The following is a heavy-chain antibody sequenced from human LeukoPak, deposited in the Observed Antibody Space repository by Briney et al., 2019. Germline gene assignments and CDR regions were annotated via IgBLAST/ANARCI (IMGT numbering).Heavy chain of an antibody. CDR3: AKSVTWFGELGDAFDI. CDR2: ISGSGGST. Sequence: AGGSLRLSCVASGFTFSSYWMHWVRQAPGKGLEWVSAISGSGGSTYYADSVKGRFTISRDNSKNTLYLQMNSLRAEDTAVYYCAKSVTWFGELGDAFDIWGQGTMVTVSS. CDR1: GFTFSSYW. D-gene: IGHD3-10*01. V-gene: IGHV3-23*01. J-gene: IGHJ3*02.